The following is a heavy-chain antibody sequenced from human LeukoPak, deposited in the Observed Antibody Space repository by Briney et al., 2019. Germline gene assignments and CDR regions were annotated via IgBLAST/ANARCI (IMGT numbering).Heavy chain of an antibody. J-gene: IGHJ6*02. D-gene: IGHD3-16*01. Sequence: GGSLRLSCAASGLTFSSYAMTWVRQTPGKGLEWVASINHNGNVNYYVDSVKGRFTISRDNAKNSLYLQMSNLRAEDTAVYFCARGGGLDVWGQGATVTVSS. CDR1: GLTFSSYA. V-gene: IGHV3-7*03. CDR3: ARGGGLDV. CDR2: INHNGNVN.